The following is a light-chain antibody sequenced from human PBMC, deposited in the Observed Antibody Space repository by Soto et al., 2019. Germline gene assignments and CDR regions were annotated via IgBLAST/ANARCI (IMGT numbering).Light chain of an antibody. J-gene: IGLJ2*01. Sequence: QSVLTQPPSASGTPGQRVTISCSGSLSNIGSNFIYWYQQLPGSAPKLLINRNNERPSGVPDRFSGSKSGTSASLAISGLRSEDEADYHCAAWEDSLRGVVFGGGTKVTVL. V-gene: IGLV1-47*01. CDR2: RNN. CDR3: AAWEDSLRGVV. CDR1: LSNIGSNF.